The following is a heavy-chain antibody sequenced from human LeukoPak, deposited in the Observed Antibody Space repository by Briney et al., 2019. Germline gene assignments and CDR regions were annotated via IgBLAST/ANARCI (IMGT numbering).Heavy chain of an antibody. CDR2: IIPIFGTS. CDR1: GGTFSSYA. V-gene: IGHV1-69*13. J-gene: IGHJ4*02. CDR3: ARSGGYSYGHWDY. Sequence: SVKVSCKASGGTFSSYAINWVRQAPGQGLEWMGGIIPIFGTSNYAQKFQGRVTITADESTSTAYMELSSLRSEDTAVYYCARSGGYSYGHWDYWGQGTLVTVSS. D-gene: IGHD5-18*01.